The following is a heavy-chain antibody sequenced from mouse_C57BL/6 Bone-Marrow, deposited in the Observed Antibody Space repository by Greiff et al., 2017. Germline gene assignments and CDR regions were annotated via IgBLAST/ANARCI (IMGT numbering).Heavy chain of an antibody. CDR2: LYPGDGDT. CDR3: AREGRRFAY. Sequence: QVQLQQSGPELVKPGASVKISCKASGYAFSSSWMNWVKQRPGKGLEWIGRLYPGDGDTNYNGKFKGKATLTADKSSSTAYMQLSSLTSEDSAVYFCAREGRRFAYWGQGTLVTVSA. D-gene: IGHD3-3*01. CDR1: GYAFSSSW. V-gene: IGHV1-82*01. J-gene: IGHJ3*01.